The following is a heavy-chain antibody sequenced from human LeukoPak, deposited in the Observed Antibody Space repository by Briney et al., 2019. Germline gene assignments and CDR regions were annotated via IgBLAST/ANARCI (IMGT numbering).Heavy chain of an antibody. J-gene: IGHJ4*02. Sequence: AGGSLRLSCAASGFSFNNYWMTWVRHAAGEGPEWLANMKQEGSEIYYAASVKGRFTISRDNAKNSLFLQMNSLRSEDTAVYYCATVRKNSYGWPFDYWGRGTLVAVSS. V-gene: IGHV3-7*01. D-gene: IGHD5-18*01. CDR1: GFSFNNYW. CDR2: MKQEGSEI. CDR3: ATVRKNSYGWPFDY.